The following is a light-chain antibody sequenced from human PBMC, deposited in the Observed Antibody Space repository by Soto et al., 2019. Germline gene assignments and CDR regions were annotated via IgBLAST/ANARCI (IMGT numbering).Light chain of an antibody. CDR1: QSISYY. Sequence: DIQMTQSPSSLSAYVGDRVTLACRASQSISYYVNWYQHKPGKAPKLLIFAASSLQGGVPPRFSGCGSGTDFTLTISSLQPEDFAIYYCQQSYRTPLTFGGGTKVEI. CDR2: AAS. V-gene: IGKV1-39*01. J-gene: IGKJ4*01. CDR3: QQSYRTPLT.